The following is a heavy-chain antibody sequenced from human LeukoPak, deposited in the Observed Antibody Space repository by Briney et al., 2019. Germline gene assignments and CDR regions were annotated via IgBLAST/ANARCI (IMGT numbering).Heavy chain of an antibody. CDR3: ARELTGMGGNWFDP. J-gene: IGHJ5*02. D-gene: IGHD3-9*01. Sequence: ASVKVSCKTSGYIFAAYYLNWVRQAPGQGLEWMGWINPNSGGTKYAQKFQDRVTMTRDTSINTAYMELSRLRSDDTAVYYCARELTGMGGNWFDPWGQGTLVTVSS. CDR2: INPNSGGT. CDR1: GYIFAAYY. V-gene: IGHV1-2*02.